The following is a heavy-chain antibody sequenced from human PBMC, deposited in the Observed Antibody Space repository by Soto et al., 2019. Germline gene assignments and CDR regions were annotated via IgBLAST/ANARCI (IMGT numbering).Heavy chain of an antibody. CDR1: GFTFSSNA. CDR2: ISGSGGST. Sequence: EVQLLESGGGLVQPGGSLRLSCAASGFTFSSNAMSWVRQAPGKGLEWVSAISGSGGSTYYADSVKGRFTISRDNSKNTLYLQMNSLRAEDTAVYYCAKDWPGRVAATQGFDYWGQGTLVTVSS. CDR3: AKDWPGRVAATQGFDY. J-gene: IGHJ4*02. V-gene: IGHV3-23*01. D-gene: IGHD2-15*01.